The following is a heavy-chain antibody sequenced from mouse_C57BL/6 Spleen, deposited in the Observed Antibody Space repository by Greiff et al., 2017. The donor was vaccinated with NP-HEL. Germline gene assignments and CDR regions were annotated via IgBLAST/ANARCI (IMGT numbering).Heavy chain of an antibody. CDR1: GFTFSDYG. J-gene: IGHJ3*01. V-gene: IGHV5-17*01. Sequence: EVQLVESGGGLVKPGGSLKLSCAASGFTFSDYGMHWVRQAPETGLEWVAYISSGSSTIYYADTVKGRFTISSDNAKNTLFLQMTSLRSEDTARYYCATYGDDRAYWGQGTLVTVSA. CDR2: ISSGSSTI. D-gene: IGHD2-2*01. CDR3: ATYGDDRAY.